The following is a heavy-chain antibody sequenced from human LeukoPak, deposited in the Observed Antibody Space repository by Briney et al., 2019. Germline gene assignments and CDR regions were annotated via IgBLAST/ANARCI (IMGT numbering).Heavy chain of an antibody. V-gene: IGHV3-23*01. CDR2: IIGSGGTT. CDR3: AKDYYYAGSIHDTSGFPMDV. D-gene: IGHD3-22*01. J-gene: IGHJ6*02. Sequence: GGSLRLSCVASGFTFSNYAMTWVRQAPGKGLEWVSCIIGSGGTTYYADSVKGRFTISRDNSKNTVYPQMYGLRAEDTAIYYCAKDYYYAGSIHDTSGFPMDVWGQGTTVTVSS. CDR1: GFTFSNYA.